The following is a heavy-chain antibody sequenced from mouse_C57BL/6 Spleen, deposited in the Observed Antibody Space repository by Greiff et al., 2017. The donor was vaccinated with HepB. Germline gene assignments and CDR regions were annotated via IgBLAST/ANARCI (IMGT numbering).Heavy chain of an antibody. D-gene: IGHD1-1*01. CDR2: ISYSGST. CDR3: ARIGYYGFDY. V-gene: IGHV3-1*01. CDR1: GYSITSGYD. Sequence: VQLQQSGPGMVKPSQSLSLTCTVTGYSITSGYDWHWIRHFPGNKLEWMGYISYSGSTNYNPSLKSRISITHDTSKNHFFLKLNSVTTEDTATYYCARIGYYGFDYWGQGTTLTVSS. J-gene: IGHJ2*01.